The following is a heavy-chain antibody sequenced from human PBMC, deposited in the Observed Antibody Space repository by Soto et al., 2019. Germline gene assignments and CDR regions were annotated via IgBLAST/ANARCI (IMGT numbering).Heavy chain of an antibody. Sequence: LSLTCAVSGGSMTNYFWTWIRQRPGRGLEYIGYIYYRGNTDYSPALENRVAISIQTYQNRFSLRLTSVTAEDTAVYYCAKDSDVISAIVAAAALQSYWGQGTLVTVSS. CDR2: IYYRGNT. J-gene: IGHJ4*02. CDR1: GGSMTNYF. V-gene: IGHV4-59*12. D-gene: IGHD6-13*01. CDR3: AKDSDVISAIVAAAALQSY.